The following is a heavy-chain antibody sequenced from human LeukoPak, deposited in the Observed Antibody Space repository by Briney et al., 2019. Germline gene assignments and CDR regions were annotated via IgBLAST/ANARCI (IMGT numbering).Heavy chain of an antibody. CDR1: RGTFSSYS. CDR3: AKDGEVYSSSSPYPVY. V-gene: IGHV1-69*04. D-gene: IGHD6-6*01. Sequence: SVKVSCKASRGTFSSYSITWVRQAPGQGLEWMGRIIPILDVVNYAQNFQGRVTITADKTTSTAYMELRSLTSEDTAVYYCAKDGEVYSSSSPYPVYWGQGTLVTVSS. CDR2: IIPILDVV. J-gene: IGHJ4*02.